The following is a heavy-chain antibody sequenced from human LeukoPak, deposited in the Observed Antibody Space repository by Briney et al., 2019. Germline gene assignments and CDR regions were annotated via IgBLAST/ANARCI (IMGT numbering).Heavy chain of an antibody. V-gene: IGHV3-30*04. CDR3: ARDPAPNKYCLGWTKYYYYYYMDV. CDR2: ISYDGGAK. Sequence: GGSLRLSCAASGFTFVRYPMHWVRQAPGKGLEWVALISYDGGAKYYADSVQGRLTISRDNSRNTLFLELKSLGPEDTAVYYGARDPAPNKYCLGWTKYYYYYYMDVWGKGTTVTVSS. J-gene: IGHJ6*03. CDR1: GFTFVRYP. D-gene: IGHD3-16*01.